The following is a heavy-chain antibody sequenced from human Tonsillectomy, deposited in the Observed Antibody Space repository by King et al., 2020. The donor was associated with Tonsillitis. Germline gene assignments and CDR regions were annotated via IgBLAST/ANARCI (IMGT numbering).Heavy chain of an antibody. D-gene: IGHD3-10*01. CDR1: VGSISSGGYY. CDR3: ARDRRYYGSGDL. Sequence: VQLQESGPGLVKPSQTLSLTCTVSVGSISSGGYYWSWIRQHPGKGLEWIGYIYYSGSTYYNPSLKSRVTISVDTSKNQFPLNLSSVTAADTAVYYCARDRRYYGSGDLWGRGTLVTVSS. V-gene: IGHV4-31*03. J-gene: IGHJ2*01. CDR2: IYYSGST.